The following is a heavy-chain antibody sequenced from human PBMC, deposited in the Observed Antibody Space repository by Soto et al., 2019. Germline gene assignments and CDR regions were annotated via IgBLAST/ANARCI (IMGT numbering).Heavy chain of an antibody. CDR1: GGSISSYY. CDR3: ARVAPPGGYWTYYFDY. Sequence: QVQLQESGPGLVKPSETLSLTCTVSGGSISSYYWSWIRQPPGKGLEWIGYIYYSGSTNYNPSLKSRVTISVDTSKNQFSLKLSSVTAADTAVYYCARVAPPGGYWTYYFDYWGQGTLVTVSS. V-gene: IGHV4-59*08. CDR2: IYYSGST. J-gene: IGHJ4*02. D-gene: IGHD5-12*01.